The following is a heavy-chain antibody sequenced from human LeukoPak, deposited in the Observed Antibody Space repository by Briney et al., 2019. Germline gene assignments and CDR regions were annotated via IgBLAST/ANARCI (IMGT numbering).Heavy chain of an antibody. CDR2: ISENGGNT. V-gene: IGHV3-64*01. D-gene: IGHD1-14*01. CDR3: AREEPAGATDY. CDR1: GFTFSNYP. Sequence: GGSLRLSCAASGFTFSNYPMHWVRQAPGKGLESVSAISENGGNTYYANSVRGRFTISRDNSKNALYPQMGSLRAEDMAVYYCAREEPAGATDYWGQGTLVTVSP. J-gene: IGHJ4*02.